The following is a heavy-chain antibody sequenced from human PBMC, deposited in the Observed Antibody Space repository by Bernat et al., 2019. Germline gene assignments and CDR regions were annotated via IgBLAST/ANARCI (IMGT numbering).Heavy chain of an antibody. V-gene: IGHV1-69*01. Sequence: QVQLVQSGAEVKKPGSSVKVSCKASGGTFSSYAISWVRQAPGQGLEWMGGIIPIFGTANYAQKFQGRVTITADESTRTAYMELSSLRSEDTAVYYCATSFMITFGGVSMHDAFAIWGQGTMVTVSS. J-gene: IGHJ3*02. CDR1: GGTFSSYA. CDR3: ATSFMITFGGVSMHDAFAI. D-gene: IGHD3-16*01. CDR2: IIPIFGTA.